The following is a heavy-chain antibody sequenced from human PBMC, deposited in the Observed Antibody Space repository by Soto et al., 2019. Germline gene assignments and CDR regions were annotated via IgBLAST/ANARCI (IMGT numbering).Heavy chain of an antibody. CDR2: IYYSGST. V-gene: IGHV4-39*07. J-gene: IGHJ6*02. D-gene: IGHD6-13*01. CDR3: ARDRAIAAAGTLWRYYYGMDV. CDR1: GGSISSSSYY. Sequence: PSETLSLTCTVSGGSISSSSYYWGWIRQPPGKGLEWIGSIYYSGSTYYNPSLKSRVTISVDTSKNQFSLKLSSVTAADTAVYYCARDRAIAAAGTLWRYYYGMDVWGQGTTVTVSS.